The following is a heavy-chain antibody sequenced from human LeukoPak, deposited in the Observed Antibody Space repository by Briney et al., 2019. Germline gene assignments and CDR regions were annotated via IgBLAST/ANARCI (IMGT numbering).Heavy chain of an antibody. D-gene: IGHD6-6*01. CDR2: INHSGST. V-gene: IGHV4-34*01. J-gene: IGHJ4*02. CDR1: GGSFSGYH. CDR3: ARGLGQLAPGGY. Sequence: KTSETLSLTCAVYGGSFSGYHWSWIRQPPGKGLEWIGEINHSGSTNYNPSPKSRVTISIDTSKNQFSLKLSSVTAADTAVYYCARGLGQLAPGGYWGQGTLVTVSS.